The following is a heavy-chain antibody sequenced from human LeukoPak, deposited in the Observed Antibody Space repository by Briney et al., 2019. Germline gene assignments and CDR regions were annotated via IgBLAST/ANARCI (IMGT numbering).Heavy chain of an antibody. V-gene: IGHV4-39*01. J-gene: IGHJ4*02. CDR3: ASFAPPGYSYGYIYDY. CDR1: GGSISSSSYY. Sequence: SETLSLTCTVSGGSISSSSYYWGWIRQPPGKGLEWIGSIYYSGSTYYNPSLKSRVTISVDTSKNRFSLKLSSVTAADTAVYYCASFAPPGYSYGYIYDYWGQGTLVTVSS. D-gene: IGHD5-18*01. CDR2: IYYSGST.